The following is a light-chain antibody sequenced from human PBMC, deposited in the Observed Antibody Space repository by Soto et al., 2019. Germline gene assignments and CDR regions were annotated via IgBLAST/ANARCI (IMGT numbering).Light chain of an antibody. CDR1: SSDVGSYNL. CDR3: SSYTSSSTLV. Sequence: QSALTQPASVSGSPGQSITISCTGTSSDVGSYNLVSWYQQHPGKAPKLIIYEGSKRPSGVSNRFSGSKSGNTASLTISGVQAEDEADYYCSSYTSSSTLVFGTGTKLTVL. V-gene: IGLV2-14*02. J-gene: IGLJ1*01. CDR2: EGS.